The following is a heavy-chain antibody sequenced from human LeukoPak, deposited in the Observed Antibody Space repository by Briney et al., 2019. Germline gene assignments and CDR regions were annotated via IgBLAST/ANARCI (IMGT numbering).Heavy chain of an antibody. CDR3: ARGREFDP. Sequence: PSETLSLTCTVSGGSISSYYWSWIRQPPGKGLEWIGYIYYSGSTNYNPSLKSRVTISVDTSKNQFSLKLSSVTAADTAVYYCARGREFDPWGQGTLVTVSS. J-gene: IGHJ5*02. V-gene: IGHV4-59*01. CDR1: GGSISSYY. CDR2: IYYSGST.